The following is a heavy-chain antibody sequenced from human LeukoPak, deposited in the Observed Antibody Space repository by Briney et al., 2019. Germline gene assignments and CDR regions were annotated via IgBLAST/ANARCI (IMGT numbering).Heavy chain of an antibody. Sequence: GGSLRLSCAASGFTFSSYAMHWVRQAPGKGLEWVAVISYDGSNKYYADSVKGRFTISRDNSKNTLYLQMNSLRAEDTAVYYCAKEAGTTGYDFDYWGQGTLVTVSS. V-gene: IGHV3-30*04. D-gene: IGHD1-1*01. CDR2: ISYDGSNK. CDR3: AKEAGTTGYDFDY. J-gene: IGHJ4*02. CDR1: GFTFSSYA.